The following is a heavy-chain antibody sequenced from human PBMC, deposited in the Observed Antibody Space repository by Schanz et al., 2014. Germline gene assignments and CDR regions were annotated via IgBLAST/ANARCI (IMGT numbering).Heavy chain of an antibody. CDR2: IIGSSSTK. D-gene: IGHD3-22*01. CDR3: AKGREVVAKIFDV. J-gene: IGHJ3*01. CDR1: GITFSGYS. V-gene: IGHV3-48*01. Sequence: EVQLVESGGGLAQPGGSLRLSCAASGITFSGYSMNWVRQAPGKGLEWVSYIIGSSSTKYYADSVKGRFTISRDNGKNSLYLQMNSLRAEDTGVYYCAKGREVVAKIFDVWGQGTMVTVSS.